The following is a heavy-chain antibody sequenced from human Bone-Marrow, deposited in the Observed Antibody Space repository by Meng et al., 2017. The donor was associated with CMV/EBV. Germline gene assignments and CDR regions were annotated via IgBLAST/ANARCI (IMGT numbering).Heavy chain of an antibody. CDR1: GFTFSSYS. V-gene: IGHV3-21*01. CDR3: ARLGYDFWSGYPPSGGWFDP. J-gene: IGHJ5*02. Sequence: GGSLRLSCAASGFTFSSYSMNWVRQAPGKGLEWVSSISSSSSYIYYADSVKGRFTISRDNAKNSLYLQMNSLRAEDTAVYYCARLGYDFWSGYPPSGGWFDPWGQGTLVTVSS. D-gene: IGHD3-3*01. CDR2: ISSSSSYI.